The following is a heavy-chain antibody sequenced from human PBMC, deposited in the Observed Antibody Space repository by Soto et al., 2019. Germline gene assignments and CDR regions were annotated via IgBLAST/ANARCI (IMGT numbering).Heavy chain of an antibody. CDR3: ARHRRAIVATTDPLDI. Sequence: LEWVGFIYPGDSETRYSPSFEGHVTISADRSSKTAYLQWRGLKASDTATYYCARHRRAIVATTDPLDIWGQGTKVTVSA. V-gene: IGHV5-51*01. D-gene: IGHD1-26*01. CDR2: IYPGDSET. J-gene: IGHJ3*02.